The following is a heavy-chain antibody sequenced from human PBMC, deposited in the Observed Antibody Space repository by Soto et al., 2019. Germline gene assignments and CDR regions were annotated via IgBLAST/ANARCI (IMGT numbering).Heavy chain of an antibody. J-gene: IGHJ4*02. CDR3: AKGSASAGPYYCGF. CDR2: MSGNGGST. V-gene: IGHV3-23*01. CDR1: GFTLSSYV. Sequence: EVQLLESGGGLGQPGGSLGLSCAASGFTLSSYVMSWVRQTPGKGLEWVSAMSGNGGSTYYADSVKGRFTSSRDNSKNPLYLQMSSVIVEDTAVYYCAKGSASAGPYYCGFWGQGTLVTVSS.